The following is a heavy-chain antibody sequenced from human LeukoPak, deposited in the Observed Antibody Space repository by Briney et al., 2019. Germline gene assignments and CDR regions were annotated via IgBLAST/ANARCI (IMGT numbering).Heavy chain of an antibody. CDR2: INPNSGGT. CDR3: ATDLETDIVVVPAAKGLGFDP. D-gene: IGHD2-2*01. Sequence: ASVKVSCKASGDTFTGYYMHWVRQAPGQGLEWMGWINPNSGGTNYAQKFQGRVTMTRDTSISTAYMELSRLRSDDTAVYYCATDLETDIVVVPAAKGLGFDPSGQGTLVTVSS. CDR1: GDTFTGYY. J-gene: IGHJ5*02. V-gene: IGHV1-2*02.